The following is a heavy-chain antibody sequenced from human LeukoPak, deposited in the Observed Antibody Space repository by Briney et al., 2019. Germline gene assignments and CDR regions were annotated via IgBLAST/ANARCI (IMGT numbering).Heavy chain of an antibody. Sequence: ASMKVSCKASGYTFTSYGISWVRQAPGQGLEWMGWISAYNGNTNYAQKLQGRVTMTTDTSTSTAYMELRSLRSDDTAVYYCARTRDSGSPHDAFDIWGQGTMVTVSS. CDR1: GYTFTSYG. D-gene: IGHD1-26*01. CDR3: ARTRDSGSPHDAFDI. V-gene: IGHV1-18*01. J-gene: IGHJ3*02. CDR2: ISAYNGNT.